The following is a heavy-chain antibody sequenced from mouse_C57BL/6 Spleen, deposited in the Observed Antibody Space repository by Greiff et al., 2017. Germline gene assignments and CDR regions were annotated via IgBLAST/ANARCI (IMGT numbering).Heavy chain of an antibody. J-gene: IGHJ2*01. V-gene: IGHV1-82*01. Sequence: QVQLQQSGPELVKPGASVKISCKASGYAFSSSWMNWVKQRPGKGLEWIGRIYPGDGDTNYNGKFKGKATLAADKSSSTAYMQLSSLTSEDSAVYFCAPDYYGSSYGDYWGQGTTLTVSS. D-gene: IGHD1-1*01. CDR2: IYPGDGDT. CDR1: GYAFSSSW. CDR3: APDYYGSSYGDY.